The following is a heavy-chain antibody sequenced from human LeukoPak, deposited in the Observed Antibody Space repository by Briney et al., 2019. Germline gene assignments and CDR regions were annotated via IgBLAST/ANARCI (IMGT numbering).Heavy chain of an antibody. CDR3: ARHVVAVGFDY. CDR1: GFTFNSNG. Sequence: PGGSLRLSCAASGFTFNSNGVPWVRQAPGKGLEWVALLSNDGGRGWYADAVKGRFTISRDNSKNTLYLQMNSLRPEDTAVYYCARHVVAVGFDYWGQGTLVTVSS. V-gene: IGHV3-30*03. D-gene: IGHD3-22*01. CDR2: LSNDGGRG. J-gene: IGHJ4*02.